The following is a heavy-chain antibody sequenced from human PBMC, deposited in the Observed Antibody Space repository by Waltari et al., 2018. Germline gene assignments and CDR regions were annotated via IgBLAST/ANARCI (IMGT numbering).Heavy chain of an antibody. CDR3: ARDPGDFWSASHYMAV. J-gene: IGHJ6*03. D-gene: IGHD3-3*01. CDR2: IKQDGSEK. CDR1: GFTFSSYW. Sequence: EVQLVESGGGLVQPGGSLRLSCAASGFTFSSYWMSWVRQAPGKGLEWVANIKQDGSEKYYVDSGKGRFTISRDNAKNSLYLQMNSLRAEDTAVYYCARDPGDFWSASHYMAVWGKGTTVTVSS. V-gene: IGHV3-7*01.